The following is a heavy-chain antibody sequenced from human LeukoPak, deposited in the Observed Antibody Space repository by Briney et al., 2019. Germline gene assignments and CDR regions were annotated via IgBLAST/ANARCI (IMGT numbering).Heavy chain of an antibody. CDR1: GGTFSSYA. CDR3: ARAPPAEMGPFDP. V-gene: IGHV1-69*05. J-gene: IGHJ5*02. Sequence: ASVKVSCKASGGTFSSYAISWVRQAPGQGLELMGGIIPIFGTANYAQKFQGRVTITTDESTSTAYMELSSLRSEDTAVYYCARAPPAEMGPFDPWGQGTLVTVSS. CDR2: IIPIFGTA. D-gene: IGHD5-24*01.